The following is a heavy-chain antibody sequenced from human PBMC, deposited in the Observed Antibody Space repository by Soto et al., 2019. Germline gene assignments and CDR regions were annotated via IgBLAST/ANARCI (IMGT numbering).Heavy chain of an antibody. CDR2: TNPKSGGT. D-gene: IGHD1-26*01. CDR3: TRHLGKGGGSADFSY. Sequence: ASVKVSCKASGNTFTANYIHWVRQAPRQGFECMGWTNPKSGGTKYPQKIQGRVTMTRDTSLSIVYMKLTRLTSHDTAVFYCTRHLGKGGGSADFSYWGQLTLVTVSS. J-gene: IGHJ4*02. V-gene: IGHV1-2*02. CDR1: GNTFTANY.